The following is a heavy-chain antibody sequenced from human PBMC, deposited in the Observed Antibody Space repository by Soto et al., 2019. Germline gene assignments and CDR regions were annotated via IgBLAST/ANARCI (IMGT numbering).Heavy chain of an antibody. V-gene: IGHV4-30-4*01. CDR2: IYYSGNT. J-gene: IGHJ6*02. CDR3: ARDAGYCNSVSCYPYNMDV. CDR1: GESISSGDHY. Sequence: SETLSLTCTVSGESISSGDHYWSWVRQSPGEGLEWIGFIYYSGNTYYNPSLKSRVSMSVDTSNNQFSLKLNSVTAADTAVYYCARDAGYCNSVSCYPYNMDVWGQGTTATVSS. D-gene: IGHD2-15*01.